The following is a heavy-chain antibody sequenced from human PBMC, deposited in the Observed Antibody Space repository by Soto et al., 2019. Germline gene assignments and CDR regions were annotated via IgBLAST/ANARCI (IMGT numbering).Heavy chain of an antibody. D-gene: IGHD6-13*01. V-gene: IGHV4-59*01. J-gene: IGHJ4*02. CDR2: IYYSGST. CDR1: GGSISSYY. CDR3: ARDKIGSSWYFEGA. Sequence: PSETLSLTCTVSGGSISSYYWSWIRQPPGKGLEWIGYIYYSGSTNYNPSLKSRVTISVDTSKNQFSLKLSSVTAADTAVYYCARDKIGSSWYFEGAWGQGTLVTVSS.